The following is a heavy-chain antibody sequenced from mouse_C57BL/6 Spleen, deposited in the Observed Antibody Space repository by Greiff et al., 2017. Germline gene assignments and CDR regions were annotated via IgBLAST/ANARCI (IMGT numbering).Heavy chain of an antibody. D-gene: IGHD2-1*01. V-gene: IGHV1-64*01. CDR2: IHPNSGST. CDR3: ARTGASTPFAY. Sequence: QVQLQQPGAELVKPGASVKLSCKASGYTFTSYWMHWVKQRPGQGLEWIGMIHPNSGSTNYNEKFKSKATLTVDKSSSTAYMQLSSLTSEASAVYYCARTGASTPFAYWGQGTLVTVSA. J-gene: IGHJ3*01. CDR1: GYTFTSYW.